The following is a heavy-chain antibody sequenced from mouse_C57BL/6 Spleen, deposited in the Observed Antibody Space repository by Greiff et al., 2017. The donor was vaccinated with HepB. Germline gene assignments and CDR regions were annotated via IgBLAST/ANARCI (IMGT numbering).Heavy chain of an antibody. Sequence: EVQLQQSGPVLVKPGASVKMSCKASGYTFTDYYMNWVKQSHGKSLEWIGVINPYNGGTSYNQKFKGKATLTVDKSSSTAYMELNSLTSEDSAVYYCAPMVTTVDYWGQGTTLTVSS. V-gene: IGHV1-19*01. J-gene: IGHJ2*01. D-gene: IGHD2-2*01. CDR3: APMVTTVDY. CDR1: GYTFTDYY. CDR2: INPYNGGT.